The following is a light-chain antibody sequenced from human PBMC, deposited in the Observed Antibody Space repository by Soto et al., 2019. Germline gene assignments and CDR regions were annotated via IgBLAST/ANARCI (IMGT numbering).Light chain of an antibody. CDR2: EVS. CDR1: SSDVGGYNY. CDR3: SSYTSSRTPYV. J-gene: IGLJ1*01. Sequence: QSALTQPASVSGAPGQWITISCTGTSSDVGGYNYVPWYQQHPGKAPKLMIYEVSNRPSGVSNRFSGSKSGTTASLTISGLQAEDEADYYCSSYTSSRTPYVFGTGTKLTVL. V-gene: IGLV2-14*01.